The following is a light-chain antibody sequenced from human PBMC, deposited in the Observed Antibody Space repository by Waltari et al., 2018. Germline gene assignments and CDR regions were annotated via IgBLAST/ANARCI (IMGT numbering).Light chain of an antibody. CDR1: QSISSW. CDR2: KAS. J-gene: IGKJ2*03. V-gene: IGKV1-12*01. CDR3: VQYYSSPYS. Sequence: DIQMTQSPSSLSASVGDTVTITCRASQSISSWLDWYQQKPGKAPKLLIYKASSLQSGVPSRFSGSGSGTDFTLTISSLQPEDFATYYCVQYYSSPYSFGQGTKVEIK.